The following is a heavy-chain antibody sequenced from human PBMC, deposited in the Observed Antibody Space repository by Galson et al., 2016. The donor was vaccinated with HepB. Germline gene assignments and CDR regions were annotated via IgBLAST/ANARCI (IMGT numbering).Heavy chain of an antibody. CDR2: ISSSGSTI. D-gene: IGHD1-26*01. J-gene: IGHJ2*01. CDR1: GFTFSSYE. CDR3: ARGVLYSGSYIPFNWYFDL. Sequence: SLRLSCAASGFTFSSYEMNWVRQAPGKGLEWVSYISSSGSTIYYADSVKGRFTISRDNAKNSLYLQMNSLRAEDTAVYYCARGVLYSGSYIPFNWYFDLWGRGTLVTVSS. V-gene: IGHV3-48*03.